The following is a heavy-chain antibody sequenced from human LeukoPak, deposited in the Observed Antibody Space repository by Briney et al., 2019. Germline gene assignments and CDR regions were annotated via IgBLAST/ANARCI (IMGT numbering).Heavy chain of an antibody. Sequence: GGSLRLSCAASGFTFSSYSMNWVRQALGKGLEWVSSISSSSSYIYYADSVKGRFTISRDNAKNSLYLQMNSLRAEDTAVYYCARDAEHGGFDYWGQGTLVTVSS. V-gene: IGHV3-21*01. CDR1: GFTFSSYS. CDR2: ISSSSSYI. J-gene: IGHJ4*02. CDR3: ARDAEHGGFDY. D-gene: IGHD1-14*01.